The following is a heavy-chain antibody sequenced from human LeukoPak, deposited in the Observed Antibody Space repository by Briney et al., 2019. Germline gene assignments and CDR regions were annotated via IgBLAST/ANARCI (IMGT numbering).Heavy chain of an antibody. CDR3: ARGPKPLRYFDY. CDR1: GFTFSSYG. Sequence: GGSLRLSCAASGFTFSSYGMHWVRQAPGKGLEWVAVISYDGSNKYYADSVKGRFTISRDNSKNTLYLQMNSLRAEDTAVYYCARGPKPLRYFDYWGQGTLVTVSS. CDR2: ISYDGSNK. J-gene: IGHJ4*02. V-gene: IGHV3-30*03. D-gene: IGHD1-14*01.